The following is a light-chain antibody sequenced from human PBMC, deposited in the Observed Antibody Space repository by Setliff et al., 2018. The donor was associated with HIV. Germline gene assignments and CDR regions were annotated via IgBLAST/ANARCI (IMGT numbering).Light chain of an antibody. CDR3: SSYASSSTLPYV. V-gene: IGLV2-14*03. CDR1: SSDVGGYNY. J-gene: IGLJ1*01. Sequence: QSVLTQPASVSGSPGQSITISCTGTSSDVGGYNYVSWYQQHPGKAPKLMIYDASNRPSGVSNRFSGSESGNTASLTISGLQAEDEANYYCSSYASSSTLPYVFGTGTKVTVL. CDR2: DAS.